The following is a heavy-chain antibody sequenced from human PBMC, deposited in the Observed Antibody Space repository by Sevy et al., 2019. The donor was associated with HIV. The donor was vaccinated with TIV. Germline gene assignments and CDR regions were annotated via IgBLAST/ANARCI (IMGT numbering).Heavy chain of an antibody. D-gene: IGHD4-4*01. CDR2: IRYDGSNK. CDR3: AARLHVAAFDI. V-gene: IGHV3-30*02. CDR1: GFTFRTYA. Sequence: GGPLSPSCAPSGFTFRTYAFPWVPKAPGKGRGGGAFIRYDGSNKYYADSVKGRFTISRDNSKKTLYLQMNSLRAEDTAVYYCAARLHVAAFDIWGQGTMVTVSS. J-gene: IGHJ3*02.